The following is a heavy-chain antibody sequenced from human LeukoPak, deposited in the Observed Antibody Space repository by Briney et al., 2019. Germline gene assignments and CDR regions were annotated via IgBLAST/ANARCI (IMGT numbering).Heavy chain of an antibody. CDR3: ARDATVTTGY. CDR1: GFTVSSYS. Sequence: PGGSLRLSCAASGFTVSSYSMNWVRQATGKGLEWVSSISSSSSYIYYADSVKGRFTISRDNAKNSLYLQMNSLRAEDTAVYYCARDATVTTGYWGQGTLVTVSS. D-gene: IGHD4-17*01. J-gene: IGHJ4*02. V-gene: IGHV3-21*01. CDR2: ISSSSSYI.